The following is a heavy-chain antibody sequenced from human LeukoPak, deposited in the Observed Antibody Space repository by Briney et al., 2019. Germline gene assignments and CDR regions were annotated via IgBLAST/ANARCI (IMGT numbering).Heavy chain of an antibody. J-gene: IGHJ3*01. CDR1: EHTFTDYD. D-gene: IGHD3-16*01. CDR2: MNFNSGKT. CDR3: ARVRYDYVWGCPPAFDL. Sequence: ASVKVSCKTSEHTFTDYDINWVLQATGQGLEWMGWMNFNSGKTGYVQRFQGRVTITRNTSISTAYMELSSLRSEDTAVYYCARVRYDYVWGCPPAFDLWGQGTMVTVSS. V-gene: IGHV1-8*03.